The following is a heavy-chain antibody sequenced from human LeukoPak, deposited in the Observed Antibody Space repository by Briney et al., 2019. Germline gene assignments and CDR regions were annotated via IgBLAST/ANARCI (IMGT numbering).Heavy chain of an antibody. CDR2: INPSGGSA. CDR1: GYTFTSYY. D-gene: IGHD2/OR15-2a*01. CDR3: ARDNNSTRFDP. J-gene: IGHJ5*02. Sequence: ASVTVSCKASGYTFTSYYMHWVRQAPGQGLEWMGIINPSGGSASYAQKFQGRVTMTRDTSTSTVYMELSSLRSEDTAVYYCARDNNSTRFDPWGQGTLVTVSS. V-gene: IGHV1-46*01.